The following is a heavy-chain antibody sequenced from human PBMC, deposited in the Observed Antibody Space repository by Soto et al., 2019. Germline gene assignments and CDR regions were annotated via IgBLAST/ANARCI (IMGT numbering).Heavy chain of an antibody. J-gene: IGHJ4*02. D-gene: IGHD2-15*01. CDR3: ARGLGGNDDY. Sequence: QVQLQQWGAGLLKPSETLSLTCAVYGGSFSGYYWSWIRQPPGKGLEWIGEINHSGSTNYNPSLKSRVTISVDTSKHQFSLKLSSVTAADTAVYYCARGLGGNDDYWGQGTLVTVSS. CDR2: INHSGST. V-gene: IGHV4-34*01. CDR1: GGSFSGYY.